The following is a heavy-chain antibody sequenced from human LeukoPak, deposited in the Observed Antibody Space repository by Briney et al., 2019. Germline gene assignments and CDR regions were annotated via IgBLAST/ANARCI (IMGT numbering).Heavy chain of an antibody. CDR2: ISGSGGST. J-gene: IGHJ3*02. Sequence: PGGSLRLSCAASGFTFSSYAMSWVRQAPGKGLEWVSAISGSGGSTYYADSVKGRFTISRDNSKNTLYLQMNSLRAEDTAVYYCVGEVSWRLPHPDDAFDIWGQGTMVTVSS. CDR3: VGEVSWRLPHPDDAFDI. V-gene: IGHV3-23*01. CDR1: GFTFSSYA. D-gene: IGHD3-10*01.